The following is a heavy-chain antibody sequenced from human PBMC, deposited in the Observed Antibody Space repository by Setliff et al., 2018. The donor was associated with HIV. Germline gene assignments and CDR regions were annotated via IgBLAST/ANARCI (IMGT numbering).Heavy chain of an antibody. V-gene: IGHV4-38-2*01. CDR3: ARHSGGDQLLREFDY. CDR1: GFSISTNCY. D-gene: IGHD2-2*01. Sequence: SETLSLTCAVSGFSISTNCYWGWIRQPPGKGLDWIGSIYHSGSTYYNPSLKSRVTISVDTSKNQFSLELSSVTAADTAIFYCARHSGGDQLLREFDYWGQGTLVTSPQ. J-gene: IGHJ4*02. CDR2: IYHSGST.